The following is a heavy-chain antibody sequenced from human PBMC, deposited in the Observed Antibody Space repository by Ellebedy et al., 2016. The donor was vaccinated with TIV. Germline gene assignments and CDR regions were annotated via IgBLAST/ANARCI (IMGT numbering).Heavy chain of an antibody. V-gene: IGHV3-30*03. CDR2: ISADGNKK. Sequence: GGSLRLSXAASGFIFTDYGMHWVRQAPGKGLDWVAVISADGNKKHYADSVEGRFTTSRDNSKNTLFLQMNSLRAEDTAVYYCAREGDRGYFQHWGQGVLVTVSS. CDR1: GFIFTDYG. CDR3: AREGDRGYFQH. D-gene: IGHD1-26*01. J-gene: IGHJ1*01.